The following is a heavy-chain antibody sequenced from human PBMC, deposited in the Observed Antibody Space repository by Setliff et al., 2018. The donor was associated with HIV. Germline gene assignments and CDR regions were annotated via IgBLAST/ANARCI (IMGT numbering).Heavy chain of an antibody. V-gene: IGHV4-4*02. CDR3: ARGPSLQTTLFDY. CDR1: GGSISSSNW. Sequence: PSETLSLTCAVSGGSISSSNWWSWVRQAPGEGLEWIGEIHHSGSTNYKPSLKSRVTISLDTSKNQFSLKLISLTAADTAVYYCARGPSLQTTLFDYWGQGTLVTVSS. J-gene: IGHJ4*02. CDR2: IHHSGST.